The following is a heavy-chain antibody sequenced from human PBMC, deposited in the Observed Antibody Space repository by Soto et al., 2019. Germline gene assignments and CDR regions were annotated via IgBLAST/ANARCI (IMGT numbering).Heavy chain of an antibody. J-gene: IGHJ6*02. CDR2: IYYSGST. CDR3: ARAGIVVPAAMGIYYYGMDV. Sequence: PSETLSLTCTVSGGSISSGDYYWSWIRQPPGKGLEWIGYIYYSGSTYYNPSLKSRVTISVDTSKNQFSLKLSSVTAADTAVYYCARAGIVVPAAMGIYYYGMDVWGQGTTVTVSS. V-gene: IGHV4-30-4*01. D-gene: IGHD2-2*01. CDR1: GGSISSGDYY.